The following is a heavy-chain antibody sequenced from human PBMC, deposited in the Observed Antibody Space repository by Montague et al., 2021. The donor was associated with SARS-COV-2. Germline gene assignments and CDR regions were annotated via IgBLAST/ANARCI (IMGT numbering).Heavy chain of an antibody. D-gene: IGHD3-22*01. CDR1: GGSISSYD. V-gene: IGHV4-4*07. Sequence: SETLSLTCTVSGGSISSYDWYWTWQSAGTGLEWIGRIYICGSTNYDPSLKRRVTMSVDTSKNQFSLKLSSVTAADTAAYYCARGALFHDSSGYYSDAFDIWGQGTMVTVSS. CDR2: IYICGST. J-gene: IGHJ3*02. CDR3: ARGALFHDSSGYYSDAFDI.